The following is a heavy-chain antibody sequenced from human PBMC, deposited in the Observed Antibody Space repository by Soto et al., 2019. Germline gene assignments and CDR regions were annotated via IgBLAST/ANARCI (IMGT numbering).Heavy chain of an antibody. D-gene: IGHD6-6*01. J-gene: IGHJ2*01. CDR3: ARDTSSGPHWYFDL. Sequence: QVQLVQSGAEVKKPGSSVKVSCQASGGTFSSYAISWVRQAPGQGLEWMGGIIPIFGTANYAQKFQGRVTITADESTSTAYMELSSLRSEDTAVYYCARDTSSGPHWYFDLWGRGTLVTVSS. CDR1: GGTFSSYA. V-gene: IGHV1-69*01. CDR2: IIPIFGTA.